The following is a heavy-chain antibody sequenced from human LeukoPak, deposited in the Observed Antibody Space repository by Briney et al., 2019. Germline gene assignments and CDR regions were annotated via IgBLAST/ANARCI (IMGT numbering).Heavy chain of an antibody. V-gene: IGHV3-53*01. CDR1: GFTVSSNY. CDR2: IYSGGST. CDR3: AKDKEVAVAGMFDSGFDY. D-gene: IGHD6-19*01. J-gene: IGHJ4*02. Sequence: TGGSLRLSCAASGFTVSSNYMSWVRQAPGKGLEWVSVIYSGGSTYYADSVEGRFTISRDNSRNTLYLQMNSLRAEDTAVCYCAKDKEVAVAGMFDSGFDYWGQGTLVTVSS.